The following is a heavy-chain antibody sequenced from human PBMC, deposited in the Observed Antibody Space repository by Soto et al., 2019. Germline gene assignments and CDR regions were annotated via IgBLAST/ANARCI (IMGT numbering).Heavy chain of an antibody. V-gene: IGHV1-69*12. CDR3: AREGGSGNFRYYAMDV. D-gene: IGHD3-10*01. CDR1: GGTFSSYA. CDR2: IIPIFGTA. Sequence: QVQLVQSGAEVKKPGSSVKVSCKASGGTFSSYAISWVRQAPGQGLEWMGGIIPIFGTANYAQKFQGRVTITADESTSTAYMGRSSVRSEDTAVYYCAREGGSGNFRYYAMDVWGQETTVTVSS. J-gene: IGHJ6*02.